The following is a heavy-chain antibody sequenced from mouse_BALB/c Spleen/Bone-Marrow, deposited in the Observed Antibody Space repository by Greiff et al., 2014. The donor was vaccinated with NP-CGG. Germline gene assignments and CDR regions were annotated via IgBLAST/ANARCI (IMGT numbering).Heavy chain of an antibody. CDR3: ARSDY. CDR2: IDPANGYT. J-gene: IGHJ2*01. Sequence: VPLQPSGAELVEPGGSVKLFCTASGFNIKETYMHWGEERPEQGLEWIGRIDPANGYTEYDPKFQGKATITADTSSNTAYLQLSSLTSEDTAVYYCARSDYWGQGTTLTVSS. V-gene: IGHV14-3*02. CDR1: GFNIKETY.